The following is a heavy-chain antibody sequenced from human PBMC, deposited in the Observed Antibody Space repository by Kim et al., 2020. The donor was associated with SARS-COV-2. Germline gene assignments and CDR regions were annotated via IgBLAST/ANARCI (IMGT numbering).Heavy chain of an antibody. CDR1: GGSISSYY. CDR3: ARGKPWFVELGYFYFDL. Sequence: SETLSLTCTVSGGSISSYYWSWIRQPPGKGLEWIGYIYYSGSTNYNPSLKSRVTISVDTSKNQFSLKLSSVTAADTAVYYCARGKPWFVELGYFYFDLWG. D-gene: IGHD3-10*01. CDR2: IYYSGST. J-gene: IGHJ2*01. V-gene: IGHV4-59*01.